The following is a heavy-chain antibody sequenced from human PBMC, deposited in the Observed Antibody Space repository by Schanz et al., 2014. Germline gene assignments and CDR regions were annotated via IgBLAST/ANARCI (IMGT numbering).Heavy chain of an antibody. CDR3: ARDRGHGDLPGDI. CDR2: IYHTGST. V-gene: IGHV4-34*09. D-gene: IGHD4-17*01. J-gene: IGHJ3*02. Sequence: QVQLVESGGGLVKPGGSLRLSCAASGFTFSDYYMSWIRQAPGKGLEWIGEIYHTGSTNYNPSLKSRVTISVDTSKNQFSLNLSSATAADTAVYYCARDRGHGDLPGDIWGQGTMVTVSS. CDR1: GFTFSDYY.